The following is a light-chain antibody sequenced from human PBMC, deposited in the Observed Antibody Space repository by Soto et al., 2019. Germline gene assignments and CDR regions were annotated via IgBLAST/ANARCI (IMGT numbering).Light chain of an antibody. Sequence: DIQMTQSPASLSASVGDRVTRTCRASQSISSYLNWYQQKPGKAPKLLIYAASTLQSGVPSRFSGSGSGTDFTLTISSLQPEDFATYYCQQLNSYPLTFGGGTKVDIK. J-gene: IGKJ4*01. CDR2: AAS. CDR3: QQLNSYPLT. CDR1: QSISSY. V-gene: IGKV1-39*01.